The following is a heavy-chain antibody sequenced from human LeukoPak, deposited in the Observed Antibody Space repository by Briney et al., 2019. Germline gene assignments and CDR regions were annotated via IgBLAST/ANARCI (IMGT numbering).Heavy chain of an antibody. CDR1: GFSFNNYG. D-gene: IGHD4-23*01. V-gene: IGHV3-23*01. Sequence: GGSLGLSGAASGFSFNNYGRSGVGQAPGRGREGGSAISRRGCSTYYAASVKGRFTVSRDNSKTTLPLQIDSLSVEDTALYYCAKDWTTVVTPKGSYSASWGQATLVTVPS. CDR2: ISRRGCST. CDR3: AKDWTTVVTPKGSYSAS. J-gene: IGHJ4*02.